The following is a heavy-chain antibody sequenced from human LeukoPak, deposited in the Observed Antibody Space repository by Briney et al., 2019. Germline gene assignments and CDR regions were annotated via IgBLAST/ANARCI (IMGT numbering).Heavy chain of an antibody. CDR2: ISGSGGST. V-gene: IGHV3-23*01. CDR1: VFTFGSYA. Sequence: PGGSLRLSCAASVFTFGSYAMSWVREAPGKGLEWVSDISGSGGSTYYADSVKGRFTISRDNSKNTLYLQKNSLRAEDTAVYYCAKDRDPYYYGSGSYWRWFDPWGQGTLVTVSS. J-gene: IGHJ5*02. D-gene: IGHD3-10*01. CDR3: AKDRDPYYYGSGSYWRWFDP.